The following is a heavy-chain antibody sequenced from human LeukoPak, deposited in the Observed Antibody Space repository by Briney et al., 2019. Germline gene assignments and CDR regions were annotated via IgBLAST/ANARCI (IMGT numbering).Heavy chain of an antibody. CDR1: GFTFSNYW. J-gene: IGHJ4*02. CDR2: INQDGTEK. Sequence: GGSLRLSCAASGFTFSNYWMSWVRQAPGKGLEWVANINQDGTEKYYVDAVKGRFTICRDNANNSLYLQMNSLRAEDTAVYYCALAATGRGGTDYWGQGTLVTASS. D-gene: IGHD6-13*01. V-gene: IGHV3-7*01. CDR3: ALAATGRGGTDY.